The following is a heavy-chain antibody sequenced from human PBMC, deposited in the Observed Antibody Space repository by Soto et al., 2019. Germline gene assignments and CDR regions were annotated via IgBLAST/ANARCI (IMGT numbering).Heavy chain of an antibody. CDR1: GYNFAGYW. J-gene: IGHJ4*02. Sequence: PVESLKISCKGSGYNFAGYWIAWVRQMPGKGLELMGIRYPSDSDTRYRPSFQGQVTISADKSISSAYLQWSSLRASDTAMYYCARGGVSTRTFDYWGKGTPVTVSS. CDR3: ARGGVSTRTFDY. V-gene: IGHV5-51*01. D-gene: IGHD3-3*01. CDR2: RYPSDSDT.